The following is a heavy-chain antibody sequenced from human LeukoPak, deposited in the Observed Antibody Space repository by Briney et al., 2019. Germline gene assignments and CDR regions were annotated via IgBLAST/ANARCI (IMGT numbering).Heavy chain of an antibody. D-gene: IGHD4-17*01. V-gene: IGHV1-8*01. J-gene: IGHJ5*02. CDR1: GYTFTSYE. Sequence: ASVKVSCNASGYTFTSYEINWVRQATGQGLEWMGWMNPNSGNTGYAQKFQGRVTMTRNTSISTAYMELSSLRSEDTAVYYCARDLEPYYGDYDEVWFDPWGQGTLVTVSS. CDR3: ARDLEPYYGDYDEVWFDP. CDR2: MNPNSGNT.